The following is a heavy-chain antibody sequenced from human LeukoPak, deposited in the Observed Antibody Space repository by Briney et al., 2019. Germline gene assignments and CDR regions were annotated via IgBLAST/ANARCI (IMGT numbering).Heavy chain of an antibody. D-gene: IGHD2-2*01. CDR1: GGSISSGGYY. CDR3: ARVWRDIVVVPAANWFDP. V-gene: IGHV4-31*03. J-gene: IGHJ5*02. Sequence: SETLSLTCTVSGGSISSGGYYWSWIPQHPGKGLEWIGYIYYSGSTYYNPSLKSRVTISVDTSKNQFSLKLSSVTAADTAVYYCARVWRDIVVVPAANWFDPWGQGTLVTVSS. CDR2: IYYSGST.